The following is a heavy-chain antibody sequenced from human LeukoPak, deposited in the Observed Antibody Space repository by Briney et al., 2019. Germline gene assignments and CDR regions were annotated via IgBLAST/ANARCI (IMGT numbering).Heavy chain of an antibody. CDR1: GGSISSGDYY. D-gene: IGHD3-22*01. V-gene: IGHV4-30-4*08. J-gene: IGHJ4*02. CDR3: ARVELWPYYDSSGYIDY. CDR2: IYYSGST. Sequence: SETVPLTCTVSGGSISSGDYYWSWIRQPPGKGLEWIGYIYYSGSTYYNPSLKSRVTISVDTSKNQFSLKLSSVTAADTAVYYCARVELWPYYDSSGYIDYWGQGTLVTVSS.